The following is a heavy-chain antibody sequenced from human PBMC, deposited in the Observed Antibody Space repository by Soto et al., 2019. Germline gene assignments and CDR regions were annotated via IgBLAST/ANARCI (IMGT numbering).Heavy chain of an antibody. V-gene: IGHV1-18*01. D-gene: IGHD6-19*01. CDR1: GYTFTSYG. J-gene: IGHJ4*02. CDR2: ISADNGNT. CDR3: ARQPYSSGWHRRRDLDY. Sequence: QVQLVQSGAEVKNPGASVKVSCKASGYTFTSYGISWVRQAPGQGFEWMGRISADNGNTNSSQKLQGRVSMTRDTSTSTAYMELRSLRSDDTAVYSCARQPYSSGWHRRRDLDYWVQGILVTVSS.